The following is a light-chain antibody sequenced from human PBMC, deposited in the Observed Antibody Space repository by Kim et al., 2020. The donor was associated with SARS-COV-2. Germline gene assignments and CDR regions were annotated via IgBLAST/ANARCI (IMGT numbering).Light chain of an antibody. V-gene: IGKV1-33*01. J-gene: IGKJ2*01. CDR1: QYISSS. Sequence: DIQMTQSPSSLSASVGDRVTISCQASQYISSSLSWYQQRPGKAPKLLIFDASNLETGVPSRFSGRGSGTDFTFTISGLQPEDIATYYCQQFETVPYTFGQGTKLEI. CDR2: DAS. CDR3: QQFETVPYT.